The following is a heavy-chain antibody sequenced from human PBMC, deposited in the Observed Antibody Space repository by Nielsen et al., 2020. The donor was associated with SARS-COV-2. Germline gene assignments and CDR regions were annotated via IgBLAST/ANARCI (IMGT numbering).Heavy chain of an antibody. CDR1: GDSINSGGYY. J-gene: IGHJ4*02. V-gene: IGHV4-31*03. CDR3: ARGLGYSVHFDS. CDR2: IYYKGST. Sequence: LSLTCTVSGDSINSGGYYWSWIRHHPGKGLEWMGYIYYKGSTSYNPSLKSRLTISVDTSNNQFSLRLSSVTAADTAMYYCARGLGYSVHFDSWGQGTLVTVSS. D-gene: IGHD5/OR15-5a*01.